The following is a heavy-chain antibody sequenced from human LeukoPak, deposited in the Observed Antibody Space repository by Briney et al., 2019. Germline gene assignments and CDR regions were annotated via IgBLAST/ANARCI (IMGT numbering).Heavy chain of an antibody. V-gene: IGHV4-34*01. CDR2: IHDSGRT. J-gene: IGHJ4*02. CDR1: GGSLGGYY. D-gene: IGHD2-2*01. Sequence: SETLSLTCGVSGGSLGGYYWSWIRQAPGKGLEWIGEIHDSGRTNYNPSLRSRVTLSVDTSMNHFSLKLSSVTAADTAVYYCARDQGGCSSTSCYDFDYWGQGTLVTVSS. CDR3: ARDQGGCSSTSCYDFDY.